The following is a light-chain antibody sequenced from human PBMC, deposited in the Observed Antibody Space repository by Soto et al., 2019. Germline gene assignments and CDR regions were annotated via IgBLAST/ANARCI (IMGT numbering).Light chain of an antibody. Sequence: QSVLTQPPSASGTPGQRVTISCSGSSSNIGSNTVNWYQQLPGTAPKLLIYSNNQRPSGVPDRFSGSKSGTSASLAISGLQYEDEADYYRAAWDDRLSGVFGTGTKVTVL. CDR1: SSNIGSNT. CDR3: AAWDDRLSGV. J-gene: IGLJ1*01. CDR2: SNN. V-gene: IGLV1-44*01.